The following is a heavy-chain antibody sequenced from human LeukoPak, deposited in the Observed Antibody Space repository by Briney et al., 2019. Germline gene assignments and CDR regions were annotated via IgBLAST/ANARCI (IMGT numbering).Heavy chain of an antibody. CDR1: GFTFGEYA. CDR3: TSGLYYDSWSYLFDY. V-gene: IGHV3-49*04. J-gene: IGHJ4*02. D-gene: IGHD3-3*01. CDR2: VSRIANGGIT. Sequence: SLRLSCSASGFTFGEYAMSWVGQAPPRGPAGVGFVSRIANGGITEYAAYVKGRFIISRDDSKSIADLQMNSLKTEGTAVLYCTSGLYYDSWSYLFDYWGQGTLVTVSS.